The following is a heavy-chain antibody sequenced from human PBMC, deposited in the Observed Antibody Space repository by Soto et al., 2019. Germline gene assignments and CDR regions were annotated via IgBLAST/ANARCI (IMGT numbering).Heavy chain of an antibody. D-gene: IGHD4-17*01. J-gene: IGHJ4*02. Sequence: ESGGGVVQPGRSLRLSCAASGFTFSRYGMHWVRQAPGKGLEWVAVISYDGNNKYYADSVKGRFTISRDNFKNTLYLQMDSLRAEDTAMYYCAKDHLETTVTTPSYWGQGTLVTVSS. CDR2: ISYDGNNK. CDR1: GFTFSRYG. V-gene: IGHV3-30*18. CDR3: AKDHLETTVTTPSY.